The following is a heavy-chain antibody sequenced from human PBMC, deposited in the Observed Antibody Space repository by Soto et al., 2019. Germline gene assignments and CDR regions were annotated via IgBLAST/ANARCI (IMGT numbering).Heavy chain of an antibody. CDR1: GYTFTSYY. J-gene: IGHJ3*02. D-gene: IGHD6-13*01. Sequence: ASVKVSCKASGYTFTSYYMHWVRQAPGQGLEWMGIINPSGGSTSYAQKFQGRVTMTRDTSTSTVYMELSSLRSEDTAVYYCARDNGRVIAAAGIHAFDIWGQGTMVTVPS. CDR2: INPSGGST. CDR3: ARDNGRVIAAAGIHAFDI. V-gene: IGHV1-46*01.